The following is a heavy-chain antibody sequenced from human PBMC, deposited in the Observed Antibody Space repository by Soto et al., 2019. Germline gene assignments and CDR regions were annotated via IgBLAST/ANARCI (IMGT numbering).Heavy chain of an antibody. D-gene: IGHD2-15*01. V-gene: IGHV3-21*01. CDR3: AKERGIGSPVSGGLDV. J-gene: IGHJ6*02. Sequence: EVQVVESGGGLVKPGGSLRLSCAASGFTFNNYNMNWVRQGPGKGLEWVASISSKSNQIFNADSVKGRFTISRDNAKNSLYLQMNSLRAEDTAVYYCAKERGIGSPVSGGLDVWGQGTTVTVSS. CDR2: ISSKSNQI. CDR1: GFTFNNYN.